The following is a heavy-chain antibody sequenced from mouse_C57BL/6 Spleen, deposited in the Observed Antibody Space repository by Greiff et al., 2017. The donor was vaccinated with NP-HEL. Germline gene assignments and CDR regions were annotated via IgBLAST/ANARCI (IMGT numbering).Heavy chain of an antibody. J-gene: IGHJ2*01. CDR2: ISYDGSN. CDR1: GYSITSGYY. D-gene: IGHD1-1*01. Sequence: VQLKESGPGLVKPSQSLSLTCSVTGYSITSGYYWNWIRQFPGNQLEWMGYISYDGSNNYNPSLKNRISITRDTSKNQFFLKLNSVTTEDTATYYCAREYYGSYYFDYWGQGTTLTVSS. V-gene: IGHV3-6*01. CDR3: AREYYGSYYFDY.